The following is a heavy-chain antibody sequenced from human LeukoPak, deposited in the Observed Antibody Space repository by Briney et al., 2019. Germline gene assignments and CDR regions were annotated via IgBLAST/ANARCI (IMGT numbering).Heavy chain of an antibody. CDR3: AKGGPGHQPFDY. Sequence: GGSLRLSCAASAFTFSYYGMTWVRQVPGKRLEWVSSISGSGDSTYYADSVKGRFTISRDNSKNILYLQMNSLRAEDTAVYYCAKGGPGHQPFDYWGQGTLVTVSS. J-gene: IGHJ4*02. V-gene: IGHV3-23*01. CDR1: AFTFSYYG. CDR2: ISGSGDST. D-gene: IGHD2-8*02.